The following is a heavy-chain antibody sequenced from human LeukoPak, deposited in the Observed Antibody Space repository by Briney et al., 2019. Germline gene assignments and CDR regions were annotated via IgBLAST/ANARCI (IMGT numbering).Heavy chain of an antibody. V-gene: IGHV3-20*04. CDR3: ARGRYDFWSVYLDY. J-gene: IGHJ4*02. CDR1: GFTFGDYG. D-gene: IGHD3-3*01. CDR2: INWNGRST. Sequence: PGGSLRLSCAAPGFTFGDYGMSWVRQAPGRGLEWVCGINWNGRSTGYADSVKGRFTISRDNAKNSLYLQMNSLRAEDTALYYCARGRYDFWSVYLDYWGQGALVTASS.